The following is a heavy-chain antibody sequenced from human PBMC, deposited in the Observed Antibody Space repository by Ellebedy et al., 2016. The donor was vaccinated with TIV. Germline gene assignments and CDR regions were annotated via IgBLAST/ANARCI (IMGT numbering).Heavy chain of an antibody. CDR1: GFAFSDHS. Sequence: GESLKISCAASGFAFSDHSMSWVRQAPGKGLEWVSSITGTGRYMYYADSVRGRFTITRDNANISLNLQMHSLRVDDTALYYCVRDKWSAAAGTFDSWGQGTLVIVSS. D-gene: IGHD6-13*01. CDR2: ITGTGRYM. J-gene: IGHJ4*02. V-gene: IGHV3-21*01. CDR3: VRDKWSAAAGTFDS.